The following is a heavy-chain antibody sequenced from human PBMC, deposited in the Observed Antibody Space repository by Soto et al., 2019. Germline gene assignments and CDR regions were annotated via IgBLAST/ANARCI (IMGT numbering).Heavy chain of an antibody. Sequence: GASVKVSCKASGYTFTGYYMHWVRQAPGQGLEWMGWINPNSGGTNYAQKFQGWVTMTRDTSISTAYMELSRLRSDDTAVYYCARARGYCSGGSCYDSYWFDPWGQGTLVTVSS. CDR1: GYTFTGYY. V-gene: IGHV1-2*04. CDR3: ARARGYCSGGSCYDSYWFDP. CDR2: INPNSGGT. J-gene: IGHJ5*02. D-gene: IGHD2-15*01.